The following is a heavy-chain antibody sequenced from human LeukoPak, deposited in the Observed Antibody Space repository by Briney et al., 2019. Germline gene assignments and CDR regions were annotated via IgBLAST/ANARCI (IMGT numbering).Heavy chain of an antibody. D-gene: IGHD2-15*01. J-gene: IGHJ4*02. CDR1: GFTFSSYG. Sequence: GGSLRLSCAASGFTFSSYGMHWVRQAPGKGLEWVAVISYDGGNKYYADSVKGRFTISRDNSKNTLYLQMNSLRAEDTAVYYCAKLSAGVAAAYVDYWGQGTLVTVSS. CDR3: AKLSAGVAAAYVDY. CDR2: ISYDGGNK. V-gene: IGHV3-30*18.